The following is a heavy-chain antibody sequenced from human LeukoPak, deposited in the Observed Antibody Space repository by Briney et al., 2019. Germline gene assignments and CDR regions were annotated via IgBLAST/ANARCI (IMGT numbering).Heavy chain of an antibody. CDR3: AGGYYDGEPGAYYFDY. Sequence: GASVKVSCKVSGYTLTELSMHWVRQAPGKGLEWMGGFDPEDGETIYAQKFQGRVTMTTDTSTSTAYMELRSLRSDDTAVYYCAGGYYDGEPGAYYFDYWGQGTLVTVSS. D-gene: IGHD3-22*01. CDR2: FDPEDGET. V-gene: IGHV1-24*01. J-gene: IGHJ4*02. CDR1: GYTLTELS.